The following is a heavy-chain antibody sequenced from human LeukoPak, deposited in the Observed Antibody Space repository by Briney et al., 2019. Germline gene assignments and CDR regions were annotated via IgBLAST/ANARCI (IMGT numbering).Heavy chain of an antibody. CDR3: ARFSGYGGFDH. V-gene: IGHV3-66*01. J-gene: IGHJ4*02. CDR2: IYSGGNT. CDR1: RFTFSNYA. D-gene: IGHD5-18*01. Sequence: GGSLRLSCAASRFTFSNYAMNWVRQAPGKGLEWVSVIYSGGNTQYADSVKGRFTISRDNSKNTLYLQMNSLRVEDTAMYYCARFSGYGGFDHWGQGTLVTVSS.